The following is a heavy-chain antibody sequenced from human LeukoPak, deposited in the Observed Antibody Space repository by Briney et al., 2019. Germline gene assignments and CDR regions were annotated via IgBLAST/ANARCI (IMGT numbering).Heavy chain of an antibody. CDR1: GYTFTSYD. J-gene: IGHJ4*02. CDR2: VNPNSGHT. V-gene: IGHV1-8*01. Sequence: ASVKVSCKASGYTFTSYDINWVRQAPGQGLEWMGWVNPNSGHTGYVQKFQGRVTMTRNTSITTAYMELSSLTSEDRAVYYCARGAPGSYVSGGSCPYFDYWGQGTLVSVSS. D-gene: IGHD2-15*01. CDR3: ARGAPGSYVSGGSCPYFDY.